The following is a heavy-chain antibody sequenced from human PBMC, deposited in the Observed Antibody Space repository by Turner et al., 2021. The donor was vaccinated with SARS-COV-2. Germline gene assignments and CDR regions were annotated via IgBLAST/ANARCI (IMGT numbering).Heavy chain of an antibody. CDR1: GFTFSSYG. J-gene: IGHJ4*02. D-gene: IGHD2-15*01. Sequence: VQLVESGGGLVQPGGSLRLSCAASGFTFSSYGMHWVRQAPGKGLEWVSVISYDGSNKYYGDSVKGRFTISRDNSKNTLYLQMNSLRAEDTAVYYCAKGGGPYCSGGSCYPGSFDYWGQGTLVTVSS. CDR3: AKGGGPYCSGGSCYPGSFDY. V-gene: IGHV3-30*18. CDR2: ISYDGSNK.